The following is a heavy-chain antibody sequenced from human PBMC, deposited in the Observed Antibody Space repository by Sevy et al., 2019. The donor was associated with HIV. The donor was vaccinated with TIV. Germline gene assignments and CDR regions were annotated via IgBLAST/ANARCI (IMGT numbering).Heavy chain of an antibody. CDR3: ARVDDWGSYYFDY. D-gene: IGHD7-27*01. CDR1: GGTFSSYA. Sequence: ASVKVSRKASGGTFSSYAISWVRQAPGQGLEWMGGIIPIFGTANYAQKFQGRVTITADESTSTAYMELSSLRSEDTAVYYCARVDDWGSYYFDYWGQGTLVTVSS. CDR2: IIPIFGTA. V-gene: IGHV1-69*13. J-gene: IGHJ4*02.